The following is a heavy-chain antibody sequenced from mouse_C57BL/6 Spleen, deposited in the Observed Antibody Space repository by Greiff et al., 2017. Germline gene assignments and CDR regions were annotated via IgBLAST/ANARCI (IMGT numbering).Heavy chain of an antibody. J-gene: IGHJ1*03. D-gene: IGHD1-1*01. V-gene: IGHV5-9-1*02. CDR3: TRDYYGSSYFDV. CDR1: GFTFSSYA. Sequence: EVQVVESGEGLVKPGGSLKLSCAASGFTFSSYAMSWVRQTPEKRLEWVAYISSGGDYIYYADTVKGRFIISRDNARNTLYLQMSSLKSEDTAMYYCTRDYYGSSYFDVWGTGTTVTVSS. CDR2: ISSGGDYI.